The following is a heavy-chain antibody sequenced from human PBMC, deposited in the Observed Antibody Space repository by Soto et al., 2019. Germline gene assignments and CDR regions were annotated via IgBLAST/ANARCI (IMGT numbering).Heavy chain of an antibody. D-gene: IGHD2-2*02. CDR1: GGSFSGYY. Sequence: QVQLQQWGAGLLKPSETLSLTCAVYGGSFSGYYWSWIRQPPGKGLEWIGEINHSGSTNYNPSLKSRVTISVDTSKNQFSLKLSSVTAADTAVYYCARVLPGRALRPAAINSGVGYYYMDVWGKGTTVTVSS. CDR3: ARVLPGRALRPAAINSGVGYYYMDV. J-gene: IGHJ6*03. CDR2: INHSGST. V-gene: IGHV4-34*01.